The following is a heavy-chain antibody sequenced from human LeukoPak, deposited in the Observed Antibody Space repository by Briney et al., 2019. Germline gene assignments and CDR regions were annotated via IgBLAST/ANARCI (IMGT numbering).Heavy chain of an antibody. D-gene: IGHD3-10*01. Sequence: SETLSLTCTVSGGSISSYYWSWIRQPAGKGLEWIGRIYTSGGTNYNPSLKSRVTMSVDTSKNQFSLKLSSVTAADTAVYYCARDRVVRGPTAGWFDPWGQGTLVTVSS. CDR3: ARDRVVRGPTAGWFDP. CDR1: GGSISSYY. J-gene: IGHJ5*02. CDR2: IYTSGGT. V-gene: IGHV4-4*07.